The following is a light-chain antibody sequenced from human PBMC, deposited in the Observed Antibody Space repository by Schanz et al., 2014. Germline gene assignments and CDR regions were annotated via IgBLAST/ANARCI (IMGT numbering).Light chain of an antibody. J-gene: IGKJ1*01. V-gene: IGKV3-15*01. CDR2: NAH. CDR1: QSVSSN. CDR3: QQYNKWPRT. Sequence: EIVMTQSPATLSVSPGERATLSCRASQSVSSNLAWYQKRPGQAPRLLMYNAHTRATGIPVRFSGSGSGTEFTLTISSLQSEDFAVYYCQQYNKWPRTFGQGTKVEIK.